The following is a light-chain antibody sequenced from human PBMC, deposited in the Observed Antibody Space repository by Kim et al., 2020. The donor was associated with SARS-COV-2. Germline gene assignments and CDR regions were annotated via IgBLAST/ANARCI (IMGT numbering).Light chain of an antibody. CDR2: GAS. CDR1: ESVSSN. V-gene: IGKV3-15*01. J-gene: IGKJ2*01. Sequence: EIVMTQSPATLSVSPGERVTLSCRASESVSSNLAWYQQKPGQAPRLLIYGASTRATGIPASFSGSGSGTEFTLTISSLHSEDFAVYYCQQYNNWPYTFGQGTKLEI. CDR3: QQYNNWPYT.